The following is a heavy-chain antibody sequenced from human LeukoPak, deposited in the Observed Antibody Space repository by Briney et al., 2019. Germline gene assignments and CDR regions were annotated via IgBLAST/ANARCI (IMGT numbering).Heavy chain of an antibody. V-gene: IGHV3-48*03. CDR1: GFTFSSYE. CDR2: ISSSGSTI. D-gene: IGHD6-19*01. Sequence: TGGSLRLSCAASGFTFSSYEMNWVRQAPGKGLEWVSYISSSGSTIYYADSVKGRFTISRDNSKNTLYLQMNSLRAEDTGVYYCAKDLSSGSRRAYWGQGTLVTVSS. J-gene: IGHJ4*02. CDR3: AKDLSSGSRRAY.